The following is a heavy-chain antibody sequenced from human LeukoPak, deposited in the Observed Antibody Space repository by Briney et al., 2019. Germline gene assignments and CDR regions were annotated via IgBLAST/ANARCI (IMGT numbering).Heavy chain of an antibody. Sequence: SETLSLTCTVSGGSISSYYWSWIRQPPGKGLEWIGYIYYSGSTNYNPSLKSRVTISVDTSKNQFSLKLSSVTAADTAVYYRARMSIAVAAHYWYFDLWGRGTLVTVSS. D-gene: IGHD6-19*01. V-gene: IGHV4-59*01. CDR1: GGSISSYY. CDR2: IYYSGST. CDR3: ARMSIAVAAHYWYFDL. J-gene: IGHJ2*01.